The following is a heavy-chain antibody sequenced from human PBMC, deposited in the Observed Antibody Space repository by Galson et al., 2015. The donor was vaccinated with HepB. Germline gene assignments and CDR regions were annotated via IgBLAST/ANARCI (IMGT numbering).Heavy chain of an antibody. CDR3: ARRRDGYNYWYFDL. Sequence: SLRLSCAASGFTFSDYYMSWIRQAPGKGLEWVSYISSSGSTIYYADSVKGQFTISRDNAKNSLYLQMNSLRAEDTAVYYCARRRDGYNYWYFDLWGRGTLVTVSS. D-gene: IGHD5-24*01. CDR2: ISSSGSTI. J-gene: IGHJ2*01. CDR1: GFTFSDYY. V-gene: IGHV3-11*01.